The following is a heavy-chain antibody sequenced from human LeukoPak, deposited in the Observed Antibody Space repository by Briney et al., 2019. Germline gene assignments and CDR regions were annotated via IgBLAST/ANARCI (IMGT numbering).Heavy chain of an antibody. Sequence: GGSLRLSCVASGFTFNNYTMNWVRQAPGKGLEWLSSISSSSTYIHYADSVKGRFTISRDNAKNSLYLQMNSLRADDTAVYYCARYGLDAFDIWGQGTMVTVSS. J-gene: IGHJ3*02. CDR3: ARYGLDAFDI. D-gene: IGHD4-17*01. CDR2: ISSSSTYI. V-gene: IGHV3-21*01. CDR1: GFTFNNYT.